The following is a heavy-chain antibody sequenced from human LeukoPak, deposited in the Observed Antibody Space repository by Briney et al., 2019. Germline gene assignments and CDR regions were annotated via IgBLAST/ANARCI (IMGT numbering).Heavy chain of an antibody. CDR2: ISNDSNYI. CDR3: AREMCGEGFDY. Sequence: GGSLRLSCAASGFTFSSYSINWVRQAPGKGLEWVSCISNDSNYIYYADSVKGRFTISRDNAKNSLSLQMNSLRAEDTAVYYCAREMCGEGFDYWGQGTLVTVSS. V-gene: IGHV3-21*01. CDR1: GFTFSSYS. D-gene: IGHD7-27*01. J-gene: IGHJ4*02.